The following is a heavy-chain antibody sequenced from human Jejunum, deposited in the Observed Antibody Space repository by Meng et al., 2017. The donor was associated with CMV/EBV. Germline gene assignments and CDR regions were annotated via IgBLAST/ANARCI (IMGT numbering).Heavy chain of an antibody. V-gene: IGHV4-39*06. Sequence: GDALSSGGYFGGWVRQPPGKGLEWIGSIDYSGTPRYNPSLGSRVVISVDTSMNQLTLRLDSVTAADTAVYYCARDGEGRWLQLGCWGQGTLVTVSS. CDR1: GDALSSGGYF. D-gene: IGHD5-24*01. CDR2: IDYSGTP. CDR3: ARDGEGRWLQLGC. J-gene: IGHJ4*02.